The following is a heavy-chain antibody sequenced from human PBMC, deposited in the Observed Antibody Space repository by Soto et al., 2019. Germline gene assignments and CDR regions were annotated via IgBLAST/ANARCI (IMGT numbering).Heavy chain of an antibody. CDR1: GGSISSSNW. J-gene: IGHJ6*02. Sequence: SETLSLTCAVSGGSISSSNWWSWVRQPPGKGLEWIGEIYHSGSTNYNPSLKSRVTISVDKSKNQFSLKLSSVTAADTAVYYCARDQVTMVRGVIYYYYGMDVWGQGTTVTVSS. V-gene: IGHV4-4*02. CDR2: IYHSGST. CDR3: ARDQVTMVRGVIYYYYGMDV. D-gene: IGHD3-10*01.